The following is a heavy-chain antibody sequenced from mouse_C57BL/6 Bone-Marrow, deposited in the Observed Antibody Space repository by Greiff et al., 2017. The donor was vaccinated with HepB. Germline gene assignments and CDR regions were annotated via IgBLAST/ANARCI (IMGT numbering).Heavy chain of an antibody. J-gene: IGHJ2*01. Sequence: QLQQSGAELVRPGASVKLSCTASGFNIKDDYMHWVKQRPEQGLEWIGWIDPENGDTEYASKFQGKATITADTSSNTAYLQLSSLTSEDTAVYYCTKRGRDDYWGQGTTLTVSS. CDR3: TKRGRDDY. D-gene: IGHD3-3*01. CDR2: IDPENGDT. V-gene: IGHV14-4*01. CDR1: GFNIKDDY.